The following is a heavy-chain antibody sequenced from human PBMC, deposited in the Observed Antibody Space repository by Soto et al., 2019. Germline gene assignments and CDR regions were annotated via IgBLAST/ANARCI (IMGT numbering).Heavy chain of an antibody. V-gene: IGHV3-66*01. CDR1: GFTVSSNY. J-gene: IGHJ4*02. CDR2: IYSGGST. CDR3: VKAWGSGSSRVFDY. D-gene: IGHD6-19*01. Sequence: GGSLRLSCAASGFTVSSNYMSWVRQAPGKGLEWVSVIYSGGSTYYADSVKGRFTISRDNSKNTLYLQMNSLRAEDTAVYHCVKAWGSGSSRVFDYWGQGNLVTVS.